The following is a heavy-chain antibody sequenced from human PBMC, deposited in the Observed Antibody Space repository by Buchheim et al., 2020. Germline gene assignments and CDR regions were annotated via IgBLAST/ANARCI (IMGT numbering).Heavy chain of an antibody. CDR3: AREAATGWLDP. V-gene: IGHV3-48*01. D-gene: IGHD6-25*01. J-gene: IGHJ5*02. Sequence: EVQLVESGGGLVQSGGSLRLSCAASGFTFGSYGMNWVRQAPGKGLEWLSYISSSSGSRYYADSLMGRFTISRDNAKDSLYLQRNSLRVEDTAVYYCAREAATGWLDPWGQGTL. CDR2: ISSSSGSR. CDR1: GFTFGSYG.